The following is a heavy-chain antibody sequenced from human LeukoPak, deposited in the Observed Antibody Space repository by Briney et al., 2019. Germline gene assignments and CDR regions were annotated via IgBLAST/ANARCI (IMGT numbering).Heavy chain of an antibody. Sequence: SETLSLTRTVSGGSISSYYWSWIRQSPGKGLEWIGYIYYSGSTNYNPSLRSRVTISIDPSKNQFSLKLSSVTAADTAVYYCAREGRYYDSSSFDPWGQGTLVTVSS. CDR1: GGSISSYY. D-gene: IGHD3-22*01. CDR2: IYYSGST. CDR3: AREGRYYDSSSFDP. V-gene: IGHV4-59*01. J-gene: IGHJ5*02.